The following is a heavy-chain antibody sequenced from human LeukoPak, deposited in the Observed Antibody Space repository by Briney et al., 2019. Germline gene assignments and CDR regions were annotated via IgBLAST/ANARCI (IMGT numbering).Heavy chain of an antibody. V-gene: IGHV4-34*01. J-gene: IGHJ5*02. D-gene: IGHD3-3*01. CDR3: ARGHPGGKYDFWSGYYQNWFDP. CDR1: GVTFSNAW. CDR2: INHSGST. Sequence: GSLRLSCAASGVTFSNAWRSWVRQPPGKGLEWIGEINHSGSTNYNPSLKSRVTISVDKSKNQFSLKLSSVTAADTAVYYCARGHPGGKYDFWSGYYQNWFDPWGQGTLVTVSS.